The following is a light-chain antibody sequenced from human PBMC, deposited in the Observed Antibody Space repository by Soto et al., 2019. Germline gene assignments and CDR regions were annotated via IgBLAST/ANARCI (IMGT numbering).Light chain of an antibody. Sequence: QTVLTQAACVSGSPGESITLSCTGTSSDVGGYNYVSWYQQHPGKAPKLMIYEVSNRPSGVSNRFSGSKSGNTASLTISGIQAEEAVDYYCSYYTSRSTLSVF. CDR1: SSDVGGYNY. CDR2: EVS. CDR3: SYYTSRSTLSV. J-gene: IGLJ1*01. V-gene: IGLV2-14*01.